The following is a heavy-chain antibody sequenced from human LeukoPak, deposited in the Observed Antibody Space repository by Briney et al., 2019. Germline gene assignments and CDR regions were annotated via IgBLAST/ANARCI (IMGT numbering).Heavy chain of an antibody. CDR3: ARSAAGLDY. V-gene: IGHV3-7*01. CDR1: EFTFSNSW. D-gene: IGHD6-25*01. J-gene: IGHJ4*02. CDR2: IKPDGSEK. Sequence: GGSLRLSCPASEFTFSNSWMAWVRQAPGKGLEWVANIKPDGSEKYYVDSVKGRFTISKDNAKNSLYLQMNSLRVEDTAMYYCARSAAGLDYWGRGTLVTVSS.